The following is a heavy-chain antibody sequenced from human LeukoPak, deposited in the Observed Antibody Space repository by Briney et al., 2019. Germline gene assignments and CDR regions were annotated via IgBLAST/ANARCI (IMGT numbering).Heavy chain of an antibody. V-gene: IGHV4-31*03. CDR3: ARDTGITMTLDY. D-gene: IGHD3-22*01. CDR2: IYYSGST. J-gene: IGHJ4*02. CDR1: GGSISSGGYY. Sequence: SQTLPLTCTVSGGSISSGGYYWSWIRQHPGKGLEWIGYIYYSGSTYYNPSLKSRVTISVDTSKNQFSLKLSSVTAADTAVYYCARDTGITMTLDYWGQGTLVTVSS.